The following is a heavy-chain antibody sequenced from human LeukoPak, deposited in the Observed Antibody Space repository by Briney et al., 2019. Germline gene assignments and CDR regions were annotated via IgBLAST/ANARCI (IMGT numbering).Heavy chain of an antibody. CDR3: ARDIKKVTSYYMDV. Sequence: PGGSLRLSCAASGFTFSSYGMSWVRQAPGKGLEWVSAISGSGGSTYYADSVKGRFTISRDNAKNSLYLQINSLRAEDTAVYYCARDIKKVTSYYMDVWGKGTTVTISS. V-gene: IGHV3-23*01. D-gene: IGHD3-10*01. J-gene: IGHJ6*03. CDR2: ISGSGGST. CDR1: GFTFSSYG.